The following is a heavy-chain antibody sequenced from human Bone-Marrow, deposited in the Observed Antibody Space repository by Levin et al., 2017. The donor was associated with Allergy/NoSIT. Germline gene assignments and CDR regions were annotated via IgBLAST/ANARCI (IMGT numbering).Heavy chain of an antibody. Sequence: GGSLRLSCAASGFTFSSYDMHWVRQATGRGLEWVSAIGTAADSYYSGSVKGRFTVSRDNAKNSFYLQMNSLRAGDTAVYYCARVALPRYCTSTSCSDGGYYFDYWGQGTLVTVSS. D-gene: IGHD2-2*01. J-gene: IGHJ4*02. CDR1: GFTFSSYD. V-gene: IGHV3-13*04. CDR2: IGTAADS. CDR3: ARVALPRYCTSTSCSDGGYYFDY.